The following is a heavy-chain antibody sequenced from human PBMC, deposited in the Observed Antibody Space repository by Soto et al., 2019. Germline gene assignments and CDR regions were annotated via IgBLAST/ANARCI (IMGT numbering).Heavy chain of an antibody. J-gene: IGHJ3*02. CDR2: IWYDGSNK. D-gene: IGHD6-13*01. V-gene: IGHV3-33*01. CDR3: ARAQTAAGSSGGSLGVLAAFDI. Sequence: GGPLRLSCASSGFTFSSYGMHWVRQAPGKGLEWVAVIWYDGSNKYYADSVKGRFTISRDNSKNTLYLQMISLRAEDTAVYYCARAQTAAGSSGGSLGVLAAFDICGQATMVTVSS. CDR1: GFTFSSYG.